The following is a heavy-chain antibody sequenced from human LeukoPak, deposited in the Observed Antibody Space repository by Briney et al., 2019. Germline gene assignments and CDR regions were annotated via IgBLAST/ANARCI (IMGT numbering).Heavy chain of an antibody. Sequence: GGSLRLSCAASGFTFSSYAMSWVRQAPGKGLEWVSVIYSGGSTYYADSVKGRFTISRDNSKNTLYLQMNSLRAEDTAVYYCASQKGGDCYSCFDYWGQGTLVTVSS. V-gene: IGHV3-53*01. CDR2: IYSGGST. CDR1: GFTFSSYA. J-gene: IGHJ4*02. D-gene: IGHD2-21*02. CDR3: ASQKGGDCYSCFDY.